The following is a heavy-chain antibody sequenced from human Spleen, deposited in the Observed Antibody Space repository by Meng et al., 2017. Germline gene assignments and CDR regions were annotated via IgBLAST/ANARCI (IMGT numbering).Heavy chain of an antibody. CDR3: ATVGAEMDH. CDR2: INPRSGST. V-gene: IGHV1-2*06. D-gene: IGHD4/OR15-4a*01. Sequence: ASVKVSCKASGYTFTAYFIYWVRQAPGQGLEWMGRINPRSGSTNSAQKFQGRVTMTRDTSISTTYMELTRLTSDETAVYYRATVGAEMDHWGQGTLVTVSS. J-gene: IGHJ4*02. CDR1: GYTFTAYF.